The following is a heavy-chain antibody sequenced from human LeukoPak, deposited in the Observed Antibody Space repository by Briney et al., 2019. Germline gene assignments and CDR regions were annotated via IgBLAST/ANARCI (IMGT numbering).Heavy chain of an antibody. Sequence: ASVKVSCKASGYTFTTYDINWVRQATGQGLEWMGWMNPNSGNTGYAHKFQGRVTMTRNTATSTAYMELTSLRSDDTVVYYCARVAGPIYYWGQGNLFSVSS. CDR1: GYTFTTYD. CDR2: MNPNSGNT. J-gene: IGHJ4*02. D-gene: IGHD2-15*01. CDR3: ARVAGPIYY. V-gene: IGHV1-8*01.